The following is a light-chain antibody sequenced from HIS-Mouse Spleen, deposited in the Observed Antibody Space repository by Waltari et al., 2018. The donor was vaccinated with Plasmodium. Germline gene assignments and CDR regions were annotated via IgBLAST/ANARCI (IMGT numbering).Light chain of an antibody. V-gene: IGLV1-51*01. CDR3: GTWDSSLSAGVV. J-gene: IGLJ2*01. CDR1: SSNIGTNY. CDR2: EKN. Sequence: QSVLTQPPSVSAAPGQKVTISCSGSSSNIGTNYVSWYQQLPGTAPKLLIYEKNKRPSGIPDRVSGSKSGTSATLGITGLQTGDEADYYCGTWDSSLSAGVVFGGGTKLTVL.